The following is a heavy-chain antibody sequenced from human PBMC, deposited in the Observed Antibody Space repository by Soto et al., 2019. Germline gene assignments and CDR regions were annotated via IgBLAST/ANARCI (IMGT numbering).Heavy chain of an antibody. CDR2: VHESGST. CDR1: GDAISNFY. Sequence: SETLSLTCSVSGDAISNFYWSWIRQTPGRGLEWIGCVHESGSTDYNPSLKGRVTISLHTSKSQFSLSLRSATAADKATYYCARGTRALITSFFDYWGQGIPVTVSS. V-gene: IGHV4-59*03. CDR3: ARGTRALITSFFDY. D-gene: IGHD1-20*01. J-gene: IGHJ4*02.